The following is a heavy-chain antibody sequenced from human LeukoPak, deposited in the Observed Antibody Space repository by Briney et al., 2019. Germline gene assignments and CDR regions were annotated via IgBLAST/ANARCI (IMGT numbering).Heavy chain of an antibody. Sequence: GGSLRLSCAASGFTFSSYWMHWVRQTPGKGLVWVSRINSDGTSTTYADSVKGRFTISRDNAKNTLYLQMNSLRAEDTAVYYCARQGAVAGTIDYWGQGTLVTVSS. CDR1: GFTFSSYW. CDR2: INSDGTST. V-gene: IGHV3-74*01. J-gene: IGHJ4*02. D-gene: IGHD6-19*01. CDR3: ARQGAVAGTIDY.